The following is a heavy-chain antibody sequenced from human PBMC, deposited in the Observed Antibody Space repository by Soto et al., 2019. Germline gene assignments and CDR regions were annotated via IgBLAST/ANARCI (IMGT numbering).Heavy chain of an antibody. CDR1: GFTFSSYW. D-gene: IGHD2-2*01. CDR3: ARGSVVPADSWFDP. Sequence: GGSLRLSCVASGFTFSSYWMSWVRQAPGKGLEWVANIKQDGSEKYYVDSVKGRFTISRDNAKNSLYLQMNSLRAEDTAVYYCARGSVVPADSWFDPWGQGTLVTVSS. CDR2: IKQDGSEK. J-gene: IGHJ5*02. V-gene: IGHV3-7*01.